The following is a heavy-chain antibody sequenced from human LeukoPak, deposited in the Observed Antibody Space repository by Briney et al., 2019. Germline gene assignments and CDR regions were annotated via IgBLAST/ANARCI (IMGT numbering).Heavy chain of an antibody. J-gene: IGHJ4*02. V-gene: IGHV4-59*01. CDR2: IYYSGST. CDR3: ARGTSSSWHDY. D-gene: IGHD6-13*01. CDR1: GGSISSYY. Sequence: KTSETLSLTCTVSGGSISSYYWSWIRQPPGKGLEWIGYIYYSGSTNYNPSLKSRVTISVDTSKNQFSLRLSSVTAADTAVYYCARGTSSSWHDYWGQGTLVTVSS.